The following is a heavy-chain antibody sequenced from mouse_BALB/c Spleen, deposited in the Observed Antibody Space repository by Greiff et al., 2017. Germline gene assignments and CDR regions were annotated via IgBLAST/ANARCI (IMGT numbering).Heavy chain of an antibody. V-gene: IGHV3-2*02. CDR1: GYSITSDYA. Sequence: QESGPGLVKPSQSLSLTCTVTGYSITSDYAWNWIRQFPGNKLEWMGYISYSGSTSYNPSLKSRISITRDTSKNQFFLQLNSVTTEDTATYYCAKGAFAWFAYWGQGTLVTVSA. CDR2: ISYSGST. CDR3: AKGAFAWFAY. J-gene: IGHJ3*01.